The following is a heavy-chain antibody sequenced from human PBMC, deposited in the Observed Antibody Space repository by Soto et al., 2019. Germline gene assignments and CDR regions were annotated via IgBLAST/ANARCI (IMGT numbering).Heavy chain of an antibody. CDR2: IYYSGST. J-gene: IGHJ3*02. Sequence: QLQLQESGPGLVKPSETLSLTCTVSGGSISSSSYYWGWIRQPPGKGLEWIGSIYYSGSTYYNPSLKSLVTLAVATYRSRFSLNLSSVTAADTAVYYCARQVTVAGGLDAFDIWGQGTMVTVSS. V-gene: IGHV4-39*01. CDR1: GGSISSSSYY. CDR3: ARQVTVAGGLDAFDI. D-gene: IGHD6-19*01.